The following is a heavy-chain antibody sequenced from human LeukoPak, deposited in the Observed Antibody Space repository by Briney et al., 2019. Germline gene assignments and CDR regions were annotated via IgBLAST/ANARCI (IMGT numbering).Heavy chain of an antibody. CDR1: GGSISSSSYY. Sequence: SETLPLTCTVSGGSISSSSYYWGWIRQPPGKGLEWIGSIYYSGSTYYNPSLKSRVTISVDTSKNQFSLKLSSVTAADTAVYYCARSITMIVVVITTYNWFDPWGQGTLVTVSS. CDR3: ARSITMIVVVITTYNWFDP. J-gene: IGHJ5*02. V-gene: IGHV4-39*07. D-gene: IGHD3-22*01. CDR2: IYYSGST.